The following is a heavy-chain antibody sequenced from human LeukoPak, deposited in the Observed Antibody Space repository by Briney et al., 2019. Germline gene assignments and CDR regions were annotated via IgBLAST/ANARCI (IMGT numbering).Heavy chain of an antibody. CDR3: AIGLGYCSSTSCYVYFDY. CDR2: IYTSGST. V-gene: IGHV4-4*07. D-gene: IGHD2-2*01. J-gene: IGHJ4*02. CDR1: GGSISSYY. Sequence: PSETLSLTCTVSGGSISSYYWSWIRQPAGKGLEGIGRIYTSGSTNYNPSHKSRVTMSVDTSKNQFSLKLSSVTAADTAVYYCAIGLGYCSSTSCYVYFDYWGQGTLVTVSS.